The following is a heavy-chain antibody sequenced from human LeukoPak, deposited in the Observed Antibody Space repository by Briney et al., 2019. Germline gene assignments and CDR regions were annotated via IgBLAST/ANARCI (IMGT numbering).Heavy chain of an antibody. CDR3: TTAYYDSSGYHPLGY. V-gene: IGHV3-15*01. Sequence: GGSLRLSCAASGFTFSNAWMSWVRQAPGKGLEWVGRIKSKTDGGTTDYAAPAKGRFTISRDDSKNTLYLQMNSLKTEDTAVYYCTTAYYDSSGYHPLGYWGQGTLVTVSS. J-gene: IGHJ4*02. D-gene: IGHD3-22*01. CDR2: IKSKTDGGTT. CDR1: GFTFSNAW.